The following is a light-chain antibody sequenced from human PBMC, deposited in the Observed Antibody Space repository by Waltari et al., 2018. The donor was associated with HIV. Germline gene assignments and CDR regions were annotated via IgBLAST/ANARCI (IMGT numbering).Light chain of an antibody. CDR3: AAWDDTFRWV. CDR1: SSNIGINS. CDR2: RNN. V-gene: IGLV1-44*01. J-gene: IGLJ3*02. Sequence: QPVLTQPPSASGTPGQRVTISCSGSSSNIGINSVYWYQQVPGRTPKLLIYRNNQLPSGVPDRFAGSKAGTSASLAISGLQSEDEADYYCAAWDDTFRWVFGGGTKLTVL.